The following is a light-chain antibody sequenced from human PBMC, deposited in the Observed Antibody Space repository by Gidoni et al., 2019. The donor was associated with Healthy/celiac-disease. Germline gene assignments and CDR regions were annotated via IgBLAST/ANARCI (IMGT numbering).Light chain of an antibody. Sequence: EIVLTQSPATLSLSPGERATLSCRASQSVSSYLAWYQQKPGQAPRLLIYDASNRATGIPARFSGSGSGTDFTLTISSLEPEDFAVYYCQQRSNWPRTFGHRTKLEFK. V-gene: IGKV3-11*01. CDR2: DAS. CDR3: QQRSNWPRT. J-gene: IGKJ2*01. CDR1: QSVSSY.